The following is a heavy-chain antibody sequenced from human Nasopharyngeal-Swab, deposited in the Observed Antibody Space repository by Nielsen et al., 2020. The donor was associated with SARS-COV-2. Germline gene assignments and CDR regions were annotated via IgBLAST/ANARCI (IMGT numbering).Heavy chain of an antibody. D-gene: IGHD3-9*01. Sequence: GESLKISCAASGFTLSSYSMNWVRQAPGKGLEWVSYISSSSSTIYYADSVKGRFTISRDNAKNSLYLQMNSLRDEDTAVYYCARDGLTYYDILTGYSWFDPWGQGTLVTVSS. CDR3: ARDGLTYYDILTGYSWFDP. CDR1: GFTLSSYS. CDR2: ISSSSSTI. V-gene: IGHV3-48*02. J-gene: IGHJ5*02.